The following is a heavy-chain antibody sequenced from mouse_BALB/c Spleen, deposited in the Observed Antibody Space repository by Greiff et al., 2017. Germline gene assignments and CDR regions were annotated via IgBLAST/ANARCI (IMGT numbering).Heavy chain of an antibody. J-gene: IGHJ2*01. CDR2: INPSNGRT. CDR1: GYTFTSYW. Sequence: VQLQQPGAELVKPGASVKLSCKASGYTFTSYWMHWVKQRPGQGLEWIGEINPSNGRTNYNEKFKSKATLTVDKSSSTAYMQLSSLTSEDSAVYYCAGDGNFDYWGQGTTLTVSS. CDR3: AGDGNFDY. D-gene: IGHD2-1*01. V-gene: IGHV1S81*02.